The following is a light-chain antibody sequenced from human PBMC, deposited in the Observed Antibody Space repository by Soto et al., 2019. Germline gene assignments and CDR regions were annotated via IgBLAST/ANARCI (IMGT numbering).Light chain of an antibody. J-gene: IGKJ1*01. CDR1: QSISNH. CDR2: SAS. V-gene: IGKV3-15*01. CDR3: QQYNNWPRT. Sequence: EIVMTQSPATLSVSPGERATLYCRASQSISNHLAWYQQKPGQAPRLLIHSASTRATGIPATFSGSGSGTEFTLTVSSLQSEDFAVYYCQQYNNWPRTFGQGTKVDI.